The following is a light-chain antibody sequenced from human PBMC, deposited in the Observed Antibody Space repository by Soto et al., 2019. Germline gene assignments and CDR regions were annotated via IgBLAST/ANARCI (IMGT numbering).Light chain of an antibody. CDR2: DVI. Sequence: QSVLTQPRSVSGSPGQSVTISCTGTSSDVGTYTYVSLYQQHPGKAPKLIIYDVIKRPSGVPDRFSGSKSGNTASLTISGLQAEDEADYYCCSYAGSYTHVFGTGTKVTVL. V-gene: IGLV2-11*01. CDR1: SSDVGTYTY. CDR3: CSYAGSYTHV. J-gene: IGLJ1*01.